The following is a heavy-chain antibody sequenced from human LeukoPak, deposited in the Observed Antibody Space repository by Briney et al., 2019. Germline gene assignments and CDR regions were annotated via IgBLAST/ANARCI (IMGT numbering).Heavy chain of an antibody. Sequence: GGSLRLSCAASGFTFSSYSMNWVRQAPGKGLEWVSAISGSGGSTYYADSVKGRFTISRDNSKNTLYLQMNSLRAEDTAVYYCAKDYYTSLRFWEWLLSGFDYWGQGTLVTVSS. D-gene: IGHD3-3*01. CDR1: GFTFSSYS. V-gene: IGHV3-23*01. CDR2: ISGSGGST. J-gene: IGHJ4*02. CDR3: AKDYYTSLRFWEWLLSGFDY.